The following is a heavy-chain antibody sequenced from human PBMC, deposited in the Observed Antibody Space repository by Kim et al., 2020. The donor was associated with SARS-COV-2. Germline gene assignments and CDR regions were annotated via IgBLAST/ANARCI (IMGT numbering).Heavy chain of an antibody. D-gene: IGHD6-25*01. CDR3: ARAGIAAYRFDY. Sequence: NSTPSLKSRVTISVDTSKNQFSLKLSSVTAADTAVYYCARAGIAAYRFDYWGQGTLVTVSS. J-gene: IGHJ4*02. V-gene: IGHV4-59*01.